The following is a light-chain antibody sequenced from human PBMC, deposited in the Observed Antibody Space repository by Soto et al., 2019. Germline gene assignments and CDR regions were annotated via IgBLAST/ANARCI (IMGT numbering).Light chain of an antibody. CDR2: EDS. Sequence: SYELTQPPSVSVAPGQTAKITCGGNNIESRSVHWYQQKPGQAPVLVVYEDSDRPSGIPERFSGSNSGNTATLTIGRVEAGDEADYYCQVWDSSSDRAVFGGGTQLTV. J-gene: IGLJ7*01. CDR3: QVWDSSSDRAV. CDR1: NIESRS. V-gene: IGLV3-21*02.